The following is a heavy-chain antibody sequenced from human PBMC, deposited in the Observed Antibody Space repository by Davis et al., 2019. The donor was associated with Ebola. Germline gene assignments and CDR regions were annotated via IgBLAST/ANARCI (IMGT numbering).Heavy chain of an antibody. D-gene: IGHD6-6*01. Sequence: PSETLSLTCTVSGGSISSGDYYWSWIRQPPGKGLEWIGYIYYSGSTYYNPSLKSRVTISVDTSKNQFSLKLSSVTAADTAVYYCARDAPSHSSSSGALYYYYYYMDVWGKGTTVTVSS. V-gene: IGHV4-30-4*08. CDR1: GGSISSGDYY. J-gene: IGHJ6*03. CDR3: ARDAPSHSSSSGALYYYYYYMDV. CDR2: IYYSGST.